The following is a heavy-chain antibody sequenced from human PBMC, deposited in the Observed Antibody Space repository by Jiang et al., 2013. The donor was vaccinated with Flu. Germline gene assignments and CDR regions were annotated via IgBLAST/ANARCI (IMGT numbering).Heavy chain of an antibody. V-gene: IGHV4-34*01. CDR1: GGSFSGYY. J-gene: IGHJ2*01. D-gene: IGHD2-15*01. CDR3: ARPQRDEYCSGGSCYSRPAAWYFDL. CDR2: INHSGST. Sequence: LLKPSETLSLTCAVYGGSFSGYYWSWIRQPPGKGLEWIGEINHSGSTNYNPSLKSRVTISVDTSKNQFSLKLSSVTAADTAVYYCARPQRDEYCSGGSCYSRPAAWYFDLWGRGTLVTVSS.